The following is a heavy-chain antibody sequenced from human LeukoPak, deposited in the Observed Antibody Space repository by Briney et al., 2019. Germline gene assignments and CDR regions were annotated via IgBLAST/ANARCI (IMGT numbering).Heavy chain of an antibody. V-gene: IGHV7-4-1*02. CDR1: GFGLSGFD. J-gene: IGHJ4*02. CDR3: ARGAPPSD. Sequence: GGSLRLSCAASGFGLSGFDMHWVRQAPGKGLEWVGWINTNTGNPTYAQGFTGRFVFSLDTSVSTAYLQISSLKAEDTAVYYCARGAPPSDWGQGTLVTVSS. CDR2: INTNTGNP.